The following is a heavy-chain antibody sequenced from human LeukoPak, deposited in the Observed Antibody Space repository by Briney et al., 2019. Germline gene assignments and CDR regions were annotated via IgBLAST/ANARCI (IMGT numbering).Heavy chain of an antibody. J-gene: IGHJ3*02. CDR3: AKDITPGQADAFDI. Sequence: PGRSLRLSCAASGFTFDDYAMHWVRQAPGKGLEWVSGISWNSGSIGYADSVKGRFTISRDNAKNSLYLQMNSLRAEDMALYYCAKDITPGQADAFDIWGQGTMVTVSS. V-gene: IGHV3-9*03. D-gene: IGHD3-10*01. CDR2: ISWNSGSI. CDR1: GFTFDDYA.